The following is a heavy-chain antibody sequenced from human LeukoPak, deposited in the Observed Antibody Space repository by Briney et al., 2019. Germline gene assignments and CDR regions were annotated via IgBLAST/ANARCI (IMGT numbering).Heavy chain of an antibody. CDR1: GFTVSGNY. Sequence: GGSLRLSCAASGFTVSGNYMSWVRQAPGKGLEWVSVIHSGGNTYYADSVKGRFTISRDNSRNTMFLQMNSLSAENTAVYYCARLPSGDVWGQGTTVTVSS. J-gene: IGHJ6*02. CDR3: ARLPSGDV. V-gene: IGHV3-66*04. CDR2: IHSGGNT.